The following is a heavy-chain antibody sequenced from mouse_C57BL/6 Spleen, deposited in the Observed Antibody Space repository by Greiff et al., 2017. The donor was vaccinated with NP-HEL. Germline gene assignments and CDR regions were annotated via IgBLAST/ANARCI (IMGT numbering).Heavy chain of an antibody. Sequence: QVQLKQSGAELVKPGASVKMSCKASGYTFTSYWITWVKQRPGQGLEWIGDIYPGSGSTNYNEKFKSKATLTVDTSSSTAYMQLSSLTSEDSAVYYCARGGNCHDYWGQGTTLTVSS. D-gene: IGHD4-1*01. CDR2: IYPGSGST. V-gene: IGHV1-55*01. CDR3: ARGGNCHDY. CDR1: GYTFTSYW. J-gene: IGHJ2*01.